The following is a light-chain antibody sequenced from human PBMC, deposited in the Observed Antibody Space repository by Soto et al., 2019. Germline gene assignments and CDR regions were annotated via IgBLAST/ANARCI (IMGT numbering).Light chain of an antibody. CDR1: SSDVGGYNY. J-gene: IGLJ3*02. V-gene: IGLV2-14*01. CDR2: EVT. CDR3: SSYTTTSTLVL. Sequence: QSVLSQPASVSLSPGQSITISCTGTSSDVGGYNYVSWYQQHPGKAPKLMIYEVTNRPSGISDRFSGSKSGNTASLTISGLQAEDEAHYYCSSYTTTSTLVLFGGGTQLTVL.